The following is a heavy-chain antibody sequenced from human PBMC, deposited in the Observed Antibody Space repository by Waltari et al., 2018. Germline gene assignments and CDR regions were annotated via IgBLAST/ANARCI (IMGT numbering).Heavy chain of an antibody. CDR3: AIGQWLVHIYYYGMDV. Sequence: QVQLVQSGAEVKKPGASVKVSCKASGYTFTGYYMHWVRQAPGQGLEWMGGINRNSGGTNYEQKFQGRVTMTRDTSISTAYMELSRLRSDDTAVYYCAIGQWLVHIYYYGMDVWGQGTTVTVSS. CDR1: GYTFTGYY. J-gene: IGHJ6*02. CDR2: INRNSGGT. V-gene: IGHV1-2*02. D-gene: IGHD6-19*01.